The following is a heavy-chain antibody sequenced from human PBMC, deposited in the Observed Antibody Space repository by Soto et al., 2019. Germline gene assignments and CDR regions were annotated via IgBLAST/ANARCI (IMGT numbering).Heavy chain of an antibody. Sequence: PSETLSLTCGVSGGSLSGYHWSWIRQPPGKGLEFIGEISHTGSTKYNPSLKSRVTISVDTSKNQFSLQLSSVTAADTAVYYCARGRSFGDRYNFFDYWGQGTLVTVSS. CDR1: GGSLSGYH. V-gene: IGHV4-34*01. J-gene: IGHJ4*02. D-gene: IGHD3-3*01. CDR3: ARGRSFGDRYNFFDY. CDR2: ISHTGST.